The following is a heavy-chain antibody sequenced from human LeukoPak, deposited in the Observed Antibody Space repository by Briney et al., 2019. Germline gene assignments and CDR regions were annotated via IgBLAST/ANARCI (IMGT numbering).Heavy chain of an antibody. D-gene: IGHD6-13*01. J-gene: IGHJ4*02. CDR1: GFTFRMDG. CDR2: IGYDGNYK. CDR3: TTDQGIKAAPLFAY. Sequence: GASLRLSCAPSGFTFRMDGMHWVRQAPGKGLQWVAVIGYDGNYKHYAESVKGRFSISRDNSKNTLYLQMNSLKTEDTAVYYCTTDQGIKAAPLFAYWGQGTLVTVAS. V-gene: IGHV3-33*01.